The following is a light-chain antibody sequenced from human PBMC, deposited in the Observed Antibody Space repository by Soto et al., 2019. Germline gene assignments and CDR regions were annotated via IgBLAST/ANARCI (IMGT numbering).Light chain of an antibody. CDR3: QKYSNAPRT. CDR1: QGISNY. CDR2: AAS. J-gene: IGKJ1*01. V-gene: IGKV1-27*01. Sequence: DIQVTQSPSSLSASVGDTVTITCRASQGISNYLAWYQQKPGQVPNLLIYAASTLQSEVPSRFSGSGSGTDFTLTISSLRPEDVATYYCQKYSNAPRTFGQGTKVEI.